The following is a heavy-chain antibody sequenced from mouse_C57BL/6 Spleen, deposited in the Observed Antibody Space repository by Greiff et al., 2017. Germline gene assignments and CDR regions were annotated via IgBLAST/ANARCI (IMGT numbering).Heavy chain of an antibody. CDR3: ARSRYRDAMDY. V-gene: IGHV1-55*01. Sequence: QVQLQHPGAELVKPGASVKMSCKASGYTFTSYWITWVKQRPGQGLEWIGDIYPGSGSTNYNEKFKSKATLTVDTSSSTAYMQLSSLTSEDSAVYYCARSRYRDAMDYWGQGTSVTVSS. D-gene: IGHD2-14*01. CDR1: GYTFTSYW. J-gene: IGHJ4*01. CDR2: IYPGSGST.